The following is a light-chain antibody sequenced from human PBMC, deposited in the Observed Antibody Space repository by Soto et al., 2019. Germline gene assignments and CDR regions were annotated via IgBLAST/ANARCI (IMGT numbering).Light chain of an antibody. J-gene: IGKJ2*01. Sequence: DIVMTRSPLSLPVTPGEPASISCRSSQSLLHSNVYNYLDWYLQKPGQSPQLLIYLGSNRASGVPDRFSGSGSGTDFTLKISRVEAEDVGVYYCMQALQTPPYTFGQGTKLEIK. CDR3: MQALQTPPYT. CDR2: LGS. CDR1: QSLLHSNVYNY. V-gene: IGKV2-28*01.